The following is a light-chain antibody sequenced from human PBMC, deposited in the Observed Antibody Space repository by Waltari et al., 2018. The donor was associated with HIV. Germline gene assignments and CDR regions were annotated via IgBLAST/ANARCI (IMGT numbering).Light chain of an antibody. CDR2: DAS. Sequence: EIVLTQSPATLSLSPGERAPLSCRASQSVSDYLAWYQQKPGQAPRLLIYDASNRATGIPARFSGSGSGTDFTLTISSLEPEDFAVYYCQHRSSWLPYTFGQGTKLEIK. CDR1: QSVSDY. CDR3: QHRSSWLPYT. J-gene: IGKJ2*01. V-gene: IGKV3-11*01.